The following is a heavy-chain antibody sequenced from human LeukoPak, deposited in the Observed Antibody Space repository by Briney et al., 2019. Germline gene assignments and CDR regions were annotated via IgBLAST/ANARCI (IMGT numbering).Heavy chain of an antibody. Sequence: ASVKVSSKVSGYTLTELSMHWVRQAPGKGLEWMGGFDPEDGETIYAQKFQGRVTMTEDTSTDTAYMELSSLRSEDTAVYYCATDRFTPGGSSQGLFDYWGQGTLVTVSS. CDR1: GYTLTELS. J-gene: IGHJ4*02. CDR2: FDPEDGET. D-gene: IGHD1-26*01. V-gene: IGHV1-24*01. CDR3: ATDRFTPGGSSQGLFDY.